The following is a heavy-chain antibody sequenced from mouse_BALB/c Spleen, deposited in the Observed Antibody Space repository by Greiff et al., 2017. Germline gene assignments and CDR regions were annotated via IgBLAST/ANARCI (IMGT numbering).Heavy chain of an antibody. CDR1: GYSITSDYA. J-gene: IGHJ2*01. CDR2: ISYSGST. D-gene: IGHD1-1*01. Sequence: EVKLQESGPGLVKPSQSLSLTCTVTGYSITSDYAWNWIRQFPGNKLEWMGYISYSGSTSYNPSLKSRISITRDTSKNQFFLQLNSVTTEDTATYYCARLLLRSSTGYFDYWGQGTTLTVSS. CDR3: ARLLLRSSTGYFDY. V-gene: IGHV3-2*02.